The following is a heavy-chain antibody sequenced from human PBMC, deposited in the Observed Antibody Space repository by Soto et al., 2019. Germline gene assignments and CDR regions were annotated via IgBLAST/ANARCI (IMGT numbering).Heavy chain of an antibody. J-gene: IGHJ6*02. V-gene: IGHV3-48*02. CDR2: ISSSNRTI. D-gene: IGHD5-12*01. CDR3: AKGHRVAVKLRWPNYGMDV. Sequence: AGGSLRLSCAASGFTFRSYSMNWVRRAPGKGLEWVSYISSSNRTINYADSVKGRFIISRDNAKNSLYLQMHSLRDEDTAVYYCAKGHRVAVKLRWPNYGMDVWGQGTTVTVSS. CDR1: GFTFRSYS.